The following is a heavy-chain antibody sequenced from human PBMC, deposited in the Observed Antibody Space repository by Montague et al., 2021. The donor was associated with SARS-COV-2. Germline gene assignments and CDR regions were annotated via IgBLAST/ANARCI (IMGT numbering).Heavy chain of an antibody. V-gene: IGHV6-1*01. CDR2: TYYRSKWYN. J-gene: IGHJ4*02. CDR3: ARSVGASSSSWPLPPHFDY. Sequence: CAISGDSVPSNSAAWNWIRQSPSRGLEWLGRTYYRSKWYNDYALSVKSRITINPDTSKNQFSLQLNSMTPEDTAVYYCARSVGASSSSWPLPPHFDYWGQGTLVTVSS. CDR1: GDSVPSNSAA. D-gene: IGHD6-13*01.